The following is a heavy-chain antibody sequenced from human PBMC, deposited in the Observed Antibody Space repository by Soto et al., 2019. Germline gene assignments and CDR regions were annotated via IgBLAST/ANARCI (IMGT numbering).Heavy chain of an antibody. Sequence: PSETLSLTCTVSGASISSSRYYWGWIRQPPGKGLEWIGSIYYSGSTYYNPSPKSRVTISVDTSKNQFSLKLSSVTAADTALYYCARLNAGTTYYYYGMDVWGQGTTVTVSS. J-gene: IGHJ6*02. CDR3: ARLNAGTTYYYYGMDV. CDR1: GASISSSRYY. V-gene: IGHV4-39*01. CDR2: IYYSGST. D-gene: IGHD1-7*01.